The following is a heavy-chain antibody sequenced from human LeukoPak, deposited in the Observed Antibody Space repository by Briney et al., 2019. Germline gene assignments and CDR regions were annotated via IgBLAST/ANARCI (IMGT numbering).Heavy chain of an antibody. Sequence: TGGSLRLSCEASGFTFDDYAMHWVRQGPGKGLEWVSGISWNSGMIGYADSVKGRFTISRDNAKNSLYLQMNSLRAEDTAVYYCASPSGSYWTDGLVDYWGQGTLVTVSS. D-gene: IGHD1-26*01. CDR1: GFTFDDYA. V-gene: IGHV3-9*01. CDR3: ASPSGSYWTDGLVDY. CDR2: ISWNSGMI. J-gene: IGHJ4*02.